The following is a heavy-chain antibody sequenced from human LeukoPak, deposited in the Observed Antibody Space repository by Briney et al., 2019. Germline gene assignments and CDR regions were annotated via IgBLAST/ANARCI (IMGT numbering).Heavy chain of an antibody. CDR3: ARRSSAFDP. CDR2: IYHSGST. V-gene: IGHV4-38-2*01. D-gene: IGHD3-3*01. Sequence: PSETLSLTCAVSGYSISSGYYWGWIRQPPGKGLEWIGTIYHSGSTYYNPSLKSRVTTSVDRSKNQFSLKLSSVTAADTAVYYCARRSSAFDPWGQGTLVTVSS. CDR1: GYSISSGYY. J-gene: IGHJ5*02.